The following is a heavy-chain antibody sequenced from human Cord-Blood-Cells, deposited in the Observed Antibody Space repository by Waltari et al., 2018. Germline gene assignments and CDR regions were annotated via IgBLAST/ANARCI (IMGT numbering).Heavy chain of an antibody. D-gene: IGHD6-19*01. J-gene: IGHJ6*03. V-gene: IGHV1-18*01. CDR3: ARDGSDSSGWYYYYYYMDV. CDR1: GYTFTSSG. Sequence: QVQLVPSGAEVKKPGASVKVSCKASGYTFTSSGISWVRPAPGHGLEWMGWISAYNGNTNYAQKLQGRVTMTTDTSTSTAYMELRSLRSDDTAVYYCARDGSDSSGWYYYYYYMDVWGKGTTVTVSS. CDR2: ISAYNGNT.